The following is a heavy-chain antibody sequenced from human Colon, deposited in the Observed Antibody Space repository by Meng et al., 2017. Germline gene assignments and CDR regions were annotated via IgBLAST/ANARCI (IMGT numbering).Heavy chain of an antibody. Sequence: QLPLQGSGPELVKPSQTLSLTCTVSGGSISTGGYYWSWIRQLPGKGLEWIGYIYYSGSTYYNPSLRSLVSISVDTSKNQFSLRLTSVTAADTAVYYCARVRRSGDDFDYWGQGTLVTVSS. CDR1: GGSISTGGYY. D-gene: IGHD1-26*01. J-gene: IGHJ4*02. V-gene: IGHV4-31*01. CDR3: ARVRRSGDDFDY. CDR2: IYYSGST.